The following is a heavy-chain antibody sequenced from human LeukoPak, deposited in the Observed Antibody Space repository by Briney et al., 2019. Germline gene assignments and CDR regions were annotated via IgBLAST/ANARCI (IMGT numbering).Heavy chain of an antibody. CDR1: GFTFSSCA. CDR3: VPIRRLTDAFDI. D-gene: IGHD2-2*01. Sequence: GGSLRLSCAASGFTFSSCAMSWVRQAPGKGLEWVSAISGSGGSTYYADSVKGRFTISRDNSKNTLYLQMNSLRAEDTAVYYCVPIRRLTDAFDIWGQGTMVTVSS. J-gene: IGHJ3*02. CDR2: ISGSGGST. V-gene: IGHV3-23*01.